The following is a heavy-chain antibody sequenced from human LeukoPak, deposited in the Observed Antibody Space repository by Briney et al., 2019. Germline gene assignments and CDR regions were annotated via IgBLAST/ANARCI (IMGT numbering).Heavy chain of an antibody. CDR1: GFTFSTYT. V-gene: IGHV3-21*01. Sequence: GGSLRLSCAASGFTFSTYTMNWVRQAPGKGLEWVSSITTTSSYYADSVKGRFTISRDNAKNSLYLQMNSLRADDTAVYYCARDSVGAAVSDYWGQGTQVTVSS. D-gene: IGHD6-13*01. CDR3: ARDSVGAAVSDY. J-gene: IGHJ4*02. CDR2: ITTTSSY.